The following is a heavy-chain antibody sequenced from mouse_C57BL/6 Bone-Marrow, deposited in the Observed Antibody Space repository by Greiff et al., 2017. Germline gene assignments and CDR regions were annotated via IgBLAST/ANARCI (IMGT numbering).Heavy chain of an antibody. CDR1: GYTFTDYE. CDR3: TADWGSFDY. V-gene: IGHV1-15*01. CDR2: NDPETGGT. D-gene: IGHD4-1*01. J-gene: IGHJ2*01. Sequence: QVQLQQSGAELVRPGASVTLSCKASGYTFTDYEMHWVKQTPVHGLEWIGANDPETGGTAYNQKFKGKAILTADKSSSTAYMELRSLTSEDSAVYYCTADWGSFDYWGQGTTLTVSS.